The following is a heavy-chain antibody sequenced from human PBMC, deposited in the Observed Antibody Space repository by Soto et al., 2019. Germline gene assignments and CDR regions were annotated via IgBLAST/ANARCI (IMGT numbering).Heavy chain of an antibody. CDR1: GGSSSSGGYY. CDR2: IYYSGST. J-gene: IGHJ5*02. CDR3: ARAGNDVVVVAANYWFDP. D-gene: IGHD2-15*01. Sequence: QVQLQESGPGLVKPSQTLSLTCTVSGGSSSSGGYYWSWIRQHPGKGLEWIGYIYYSGSTYYNPSLKSRVTISVDTSKNQFSLKLSSVTAADTAVYYCARAGNDVVVVAANYWFDPWGQGTLVTVSS. V-gene: IGHV4-31*03.